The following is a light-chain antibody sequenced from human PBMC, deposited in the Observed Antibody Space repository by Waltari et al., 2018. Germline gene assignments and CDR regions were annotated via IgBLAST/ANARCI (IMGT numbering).Light chain of an antibody. CDR2: GAS. CDR3: QQYGSSPYT. CDR1: QSVSSSY. Sequence: IVLTPSPGTLSLSPVERATLSCRASQSVSSSYLAWYQQKPGQAPRLLIYGASSRATGIPDRFSGSGSGTDFTLTISRLEPEDFAVYYCQQYGSSPYTFGQGTKLEIK. V-gene: IGKV3-20*01. J-gene: IGKJ2*01.